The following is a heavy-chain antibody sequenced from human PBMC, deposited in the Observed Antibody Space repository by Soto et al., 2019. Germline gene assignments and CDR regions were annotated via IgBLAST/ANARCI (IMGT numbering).Heavy chain of an antibody. CDR1: GFNFSDSA. D-gene: IGHD4-17*01. V-gene: IGHV3-73*01. CDR3: TGRGGDSLQDT. CDR2: IRGRSKKFAT. J-gene: IGHJ1*01. Sequence: EVQLVESGGGLVQPGGSVKVSCAGLGFNFSDSALHWVRQPSGKGLEWIGRIRGRSKKFATSYATSVRGRFSLSRDDSKTTAYLQMNSLRDDETGVYFCTGRGGDSLQDTRGQGTLVTVSS.